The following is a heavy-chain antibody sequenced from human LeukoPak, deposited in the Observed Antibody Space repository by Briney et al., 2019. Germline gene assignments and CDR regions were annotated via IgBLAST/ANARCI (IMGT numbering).Heavy chain of an antibody. D-gene: IGHD4-11*01. CDR1: GFTLRSYA. Sequence: WETLCLTCTPSGFTLRSYANNRTRQPPAHGQEPAAVIWYDGSNKYYADSVKGRFTISRDNSKNTLYLQMNSLRAEDTAVYYCARDRLPNGMDVWGQGTTVTVSS. CDR2: IWYDGSNK. CDR3: ARDRLPNGMDV. J-gene: IGHJ6*02. V-gene: IGHV3-33*08.